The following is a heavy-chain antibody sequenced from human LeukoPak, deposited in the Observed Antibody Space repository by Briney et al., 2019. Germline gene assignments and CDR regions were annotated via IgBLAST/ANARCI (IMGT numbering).Heavy chain of an antibody. CDR2: ITAGGGST. D-gene: IGHD2-15*01. CDR3: VGWYFDY. V-gene: IGHV3-23*01. Sequence: GGSLRLSCAASGFTFSTYGVSWVRQAPGKGLEWISTITAGGGSTYYADSVKGRFTISGDSSKNTLYLQMNSLRAEDTAIYYCVGWYFDYWGQGTLVTVSS. J-gene: IGHJ4*02. CDR1: GFTFSTYG.